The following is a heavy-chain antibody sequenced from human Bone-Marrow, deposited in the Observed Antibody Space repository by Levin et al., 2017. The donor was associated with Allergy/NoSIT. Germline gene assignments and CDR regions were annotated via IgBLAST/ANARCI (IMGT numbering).Heavy chain of an antibody. Sequence: GGSLRLSCAVSGFSISGEYMSWVRQAPGKGPEWVSIIYASTDTNYADSVKGRFIISRDSSKNILYLQMNRLRVEDTAVYYCARGGPVNYGTSGFQFDLWGQGALVTVSS. CDR3: ARGGPVNYGTSGFQFDL. J-gene: IGHJ4*02. V-gene: IGHV3-53*01. CDR1: GFSISGEY. CDR2: IYASTDT. D-gene: IGHD3-22*01.